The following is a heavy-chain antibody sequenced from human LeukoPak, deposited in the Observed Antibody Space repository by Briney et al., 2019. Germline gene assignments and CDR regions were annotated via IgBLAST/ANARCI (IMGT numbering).Heavy chain of an antibody. CDR2: ISAYNGNT. CDR1: GYTFTSYG. D-gene: IGHD4-23*01. Sequence: ASVKVSCKASGYTFTSYGISWVRQAPGQGLEWMVWISAYNGNTNYAHKLQGRVTMTPATSTSTAYMGRRSLRSDDTAVYYCARGNSVDYWGQGTLVTVSS. J-gene: IGHJ4*02. V-gene: IGHV1-18*01. CDR3: ARGNSVDY.